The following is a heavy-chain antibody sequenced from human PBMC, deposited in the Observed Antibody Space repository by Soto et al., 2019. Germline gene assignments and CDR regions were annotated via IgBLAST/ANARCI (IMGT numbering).Heavy chain of an antibody. J-gene: IGHJ4*02. CDR3: ARGSGSYRPHVSYFDY. V-gene: IGHV4-34*09. CDR1: GGSFSGYY. Sequence: SETLSLTCAVYGGSFSGYYWSWIRQPPGKGLEWIGEINHSGSTNYNPSLKSRVTISVDTSKNQFSLKLSSVTAADTAVYYCARGSGSYRPHVSYFDYWGQGTLVTVSS. D-gene: IGHD1-26*01. CDR2: INHSGST.